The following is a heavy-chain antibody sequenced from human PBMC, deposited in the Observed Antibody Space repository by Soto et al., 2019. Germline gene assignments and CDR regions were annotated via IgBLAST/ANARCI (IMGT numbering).Heavy chain of an antibody. Sequence: QLQLVESGGGVVQPGTSLRLSCTASGFMFKSYVMHWVRQAPGKGLEWVALTSYDGNNKYYGDSVKGRFTVSIDNSKNTLHLQMDSLRPEDTALYYCARWGTTGGFDLWGQGTLVSVSS. CDR1: GFMFKSYV. CDR3: ARWGTTGGFDL. V-gene: IGHV3-30*19. D-gene: IGHD3-16*01. CDR2: TSYDGNNK. J-gene: IGHJ4*02.